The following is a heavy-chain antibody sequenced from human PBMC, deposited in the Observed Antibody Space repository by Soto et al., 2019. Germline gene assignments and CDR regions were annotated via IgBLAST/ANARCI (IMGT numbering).Heavy chain of an antibody. Sequence: GGSLRLSCAASGFTFSSYGMHWVRQAPGKGLEWVAVIWYDGSNKYYADSVKGRFTISRDNSKNTLYLQMNSLRSEDTAVYHCARSVAIPVAPDYWGQGTLVTVSS. J-gene: IGHJ4*02. D-gene: IGHD2-2*01. CDR3: ARSVAIPVAPDY. V-gene: IGHV3-33*01. CDR2: IWYDGSNK. CDR1: GFTFSSYG.